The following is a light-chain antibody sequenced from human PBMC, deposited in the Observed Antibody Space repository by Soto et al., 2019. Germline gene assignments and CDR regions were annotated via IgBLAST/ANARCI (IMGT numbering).Light chain of an antibody. CDR1: QSISSW. V-gene: IGKV1-5*03. J-gene: IGKJ1*01. CDR3: QQYNFYSWT. CDR2: RAS. Sequence: DIQMTQSPSTLSASVGDTVTITCRARQSISSWLAWYQQKPGKAPKFLIYRASKLESGVPSRFSGSGSGTEFTLTISSLQPEDFATYYCQQYNFYSWTFGQGTKVDI.